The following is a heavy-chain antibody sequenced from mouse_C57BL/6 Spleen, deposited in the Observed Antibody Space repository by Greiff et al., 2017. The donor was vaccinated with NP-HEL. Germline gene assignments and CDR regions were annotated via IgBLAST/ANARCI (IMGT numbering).Heavy chain of an antibody. V-gene: IGHV1-18*01. J-gene: IGHJ4*01. CDR3: ARWANWDDYYAMDY. D-gene: IGHD4-1*01. Sequence: DVQLQESGPELVKPGASVKIPCKASGYTFTDYNMDWVKQSHGKSLEWIGDINPNNGGTIYNQKFKGKATLTVDKSSSTAYMELRSLTSEDTAVYYCARWANWDDYYAMDYWGQGTSVTDSS. CDR2: INPNNGGT. CDR1: GYTFTDYN.